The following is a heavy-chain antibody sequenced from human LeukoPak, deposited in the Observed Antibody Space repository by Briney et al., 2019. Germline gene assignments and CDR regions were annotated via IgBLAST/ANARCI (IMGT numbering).Heavy chain of an antibody. J-gene: IGHJ4*02. V-gene: IGHV4-31*03. CDR3: AREPGIAAAGIDY. CDR2: IYYSGST. Sequence: PSQTLSITCTVSAGSIISSCYYWSWSRQHPGKGLEWMGYIYYSGSTYYNPSLKSRVTISVDTSKNQYSLKLSSVTAADTAVYYCAREPGIAAAGIDYWGQGTLVTVSS. D-gene: IGHD6-13*01. CDR1: AGSIISSCYY.